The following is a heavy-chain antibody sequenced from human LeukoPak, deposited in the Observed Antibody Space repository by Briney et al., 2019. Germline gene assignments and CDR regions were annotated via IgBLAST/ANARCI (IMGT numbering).Heavy chain of an antibody. J-gene: IGHJ3*02. CDR2: IYHSGST. CDR3: ARSQSVWAAPSFDI. D-gene: IGHD7-27*01. Sequence: SETLSLTCAVSGGSISSSNWWSWVRQPPGKGLEWIGEIYHSGSTNYNPSLKSRVTISVDKSKNQFSLKLSSVTAADTAVYYCARSQSVWAAPSFDIWGQGTMVTVS. V-gene: IGHV4-4*02. CDR1: GGSISSSNW.